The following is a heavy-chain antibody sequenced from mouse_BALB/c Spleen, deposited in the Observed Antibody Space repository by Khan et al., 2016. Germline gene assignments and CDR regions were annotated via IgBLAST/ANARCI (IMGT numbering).Heavy chain of an antibody. D-gene: IGHD1-2*01. CDR2: INPSTGYT. CDR1: GYTFTSYW. J-gene: IGHJ2*01. Sequence: QVQLKQSGAELAKPGASVKMSCKASGYTFTSYWMHWVKQRPGQGLEWIGYINPSTGYTEYNQKFKDKATLTADKSSSTAYMQLSSLTSEDSAVYYCYYGYYWGQGTTLTVSS. V-gene: IGHV1-7*01. CDR3: YYGYY.